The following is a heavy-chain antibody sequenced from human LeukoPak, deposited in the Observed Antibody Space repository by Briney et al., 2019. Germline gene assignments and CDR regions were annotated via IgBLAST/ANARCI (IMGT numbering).Heavy chain of an antibody. J-gene: IGHJ3*02. Sequence: GGSLRLSCAASGFTFSSYAMHWVRQAPGKGLEWVAVISYVGSNKYYADSVKGRFTISRDNSKNTLYLQMNSLRAEDTAVYYCARTVGATIDAFDIWGQGTMVTVSS. D-gene: IGHD1-26*01. CDR2: ISYVGSNK. CDR1: GFTFSSYA. V-gene: IGHV3-30*04. CDR3: ARTVGATIDAFDI.